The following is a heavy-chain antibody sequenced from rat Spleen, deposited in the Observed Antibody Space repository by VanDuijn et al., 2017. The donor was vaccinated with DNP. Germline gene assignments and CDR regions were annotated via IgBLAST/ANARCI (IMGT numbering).Heavy chain of an antibody. V-gene: IGHV3-1*01. CDR2: ISYSGTT. Sequence: EVQLQESGPGLVEPSQSLSLTCSVTGYSITSCCRWTWIRKFPRNKMEYIGHISYSGTTNYHPSLKSRISITRDTSKNQFFLQLHSVTTEDTATYYCARWSMAFAYWGQGTLVTVSS. CDR1: GYSITSCC. J-gene: IGHJ3*01. CDR3: ARWSMAFAY.